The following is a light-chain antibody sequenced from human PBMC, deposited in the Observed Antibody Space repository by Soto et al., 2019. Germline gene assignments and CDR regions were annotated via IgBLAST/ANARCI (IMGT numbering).Light chain of an antibody. CDR1: QSVGSW. Sequence: DVQMTQSPSTLSASVGDRVTITCRASQSVGSWLAWYQQKPGKAPKLLIYKASNLESGVPSRFSGSGSGTEFSLTISSLQPDDFATYCCQQYGSHRSFGQGTKLEI. CDR3: QQYGSHRS. V-gene: IGKV1-5*03. CDR2: KAS. J-gene: IGKJ2*01.